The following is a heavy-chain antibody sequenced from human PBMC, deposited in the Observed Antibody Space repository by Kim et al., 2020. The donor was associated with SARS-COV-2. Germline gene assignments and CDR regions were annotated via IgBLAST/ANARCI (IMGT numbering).Heavy chain of an antibody. Sequence: GGSLRLSCAASGFTFSSYGMHWVRQAPGKGLEWVAVIWYDGSNKYYADSVKGRFTISRDNSKNTLYLQMNSLRAEDTAVYYCAGGNVGATLDYWGQGTLVTVSS. V-gene: IGHV3-33*01. CDR2: IWYDGSNK. CDR3: AGGNVGATLDY. D-gene: IGHD1-26*01. J-gene: IGHJ4*02. CDR1: GFTFSSYG.